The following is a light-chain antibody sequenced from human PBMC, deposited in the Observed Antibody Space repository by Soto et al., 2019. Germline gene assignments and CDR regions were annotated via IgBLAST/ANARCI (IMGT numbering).Light chain of an antibody. V-gene: IGLV2-23*03. CDR3: CSYADSHTFLV. Sequence: QSSLTQPASVSGSPGQSITISCTGTSSDVGSYNLVSWYQQYPGKDPKLMISEGSKRPSGVSNRFSGSKSGNTASLTISGLQAEDEADYYCCSYADSHTFLVFGGGTKLTVL. J-gene: IGLJ2*01. CDR2: EGS. CDR1: SSDVGSYNL.